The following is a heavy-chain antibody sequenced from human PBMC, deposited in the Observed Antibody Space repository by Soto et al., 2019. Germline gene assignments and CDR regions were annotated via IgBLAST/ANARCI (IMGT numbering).Heavy chain of an antibody. V-gene: IGHV3-64*07. Sequence: EVQLVESGGDLVQPGGSLRLSCAASGFTFSIYAMHWVRQAPGKGLEYVSAISYDGTITYYADSVKGRFTISRDDSRNSVYLQMGRVRPGDMAVYYCARGSIYSSVTVHRPYDYWGQGTLVTVSS. D-gene: IGHD3-10*01. CDR2: ISYDGTIT. CDR3: ARGSIYSSVTVHRPYDY. CDR1: GFTFSIYA. J-gene: IGHJ4*02.